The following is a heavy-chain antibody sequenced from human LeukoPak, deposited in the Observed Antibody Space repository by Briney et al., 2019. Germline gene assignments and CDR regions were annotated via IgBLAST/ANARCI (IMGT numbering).Heavy chain of an antibody. V-gene: IGHV4-34*01. CDR3: ARGMTTVTD. CDR2: INHSGST. J-gene: IGHJ4*02. Sequence: SETLSLTCAVYGGSFSGYYWGWIRQPPGKGLEWIGEINHSGSTNYNPSLKSRVTISVDTSKNQFSLKLSSVTAADTAVYYCARGMTTVTDWGQGTLVTVSS. D-gene: IGHD4-17*01. CDR1: GGSFSGYY.